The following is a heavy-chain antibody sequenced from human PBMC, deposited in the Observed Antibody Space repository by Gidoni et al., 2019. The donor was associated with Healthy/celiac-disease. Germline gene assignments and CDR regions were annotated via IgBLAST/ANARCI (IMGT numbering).Heavy chain of an antibody. CDR3: ARGGFLEWFPFDY. CDR1: GGSISSYY. V-gene: IGHV4-59*01. D-gene: IGHD3-3*01. CDR2: IYYSGST. J-gene: IGHJ4*02. Sequence: QVQLQESGPGLVKPSETLSLTCTVPGGSISSYYWSWIRQPPGKGLEWIGYIYYSGSTNYNPSLKSRVTISVDTSKNQFSLKLSSVTAADTAVYYCARGGFLEWFPFDYWGQGTLVTVSS.